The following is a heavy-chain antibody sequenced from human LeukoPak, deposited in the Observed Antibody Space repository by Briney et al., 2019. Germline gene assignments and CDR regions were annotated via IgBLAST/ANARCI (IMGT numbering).Heavy chain of an antibody. CDR2: IYYSGST. D-gene: IGHD3-10*01. CDR3: ARGESEYYGSGRRLAFFDY. V-gene: IGHV4-31*11. CDR1: GGSFSGYY. Sequence: PSETLSLTCAVYGGSFSGYYWSWIRQHPGKGLEWIGYIYYSGSTYYNPSLKSRVTISVDTSKNQFSLKLSSVTAADTAVYYCARGESEYYGSGRRLAFFDYWGQGTLVTVSS. J-gene: IGHJ4*02.